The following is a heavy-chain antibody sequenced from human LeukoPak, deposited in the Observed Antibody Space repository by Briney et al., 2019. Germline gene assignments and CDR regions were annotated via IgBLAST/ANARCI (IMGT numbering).Heavy chain of an antibody. CDR2: IGTSGGST. J-gene: IGHJ4*02. V-gene: IGHV3-23*01. D-gene: IGHD4-23*01. Sequence: GGSLRLSCAASGFTFSSYAMSWVRQAPGKGLEWVSAIGTSGGSTYYADSVKGRFTISRDNGKNTLFLQMNSLRAEDAAVYYCVRGNDYGGPHYWGQGTLVIVSS. CDR3: VRGNDYGGPHY. CDR1: GFTFSSYA.